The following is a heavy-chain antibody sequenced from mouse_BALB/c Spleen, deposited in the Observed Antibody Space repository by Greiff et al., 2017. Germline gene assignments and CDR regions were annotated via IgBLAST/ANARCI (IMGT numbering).Heavy chain of an antibody. V-gene: IGHV5-12-2*01. CDR3: GGTGVGAMDY. CDR2: ISNGGGST. D-gene: IGHD3-1*01. Sequence: EVKLVESGGGLVQPGGSLKLSCAASGFTFSSYTMSWVRQTPEKRLEWVAYISNGGGSTYYPDTVKGRFTISRDNAKNTLYLQMSSLKSEDTAMYCCGGTGVGAMDYWGQGTSVTVSS. CDR1: GFTFSSYT. J-gene: IGHJ4*01.